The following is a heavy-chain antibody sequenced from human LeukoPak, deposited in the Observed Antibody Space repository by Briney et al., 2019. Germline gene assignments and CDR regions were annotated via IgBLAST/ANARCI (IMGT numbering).Heavy chain of an antibody. D-gene: IGHD3-22*01. CDR2: IYYSGST. Sequence: SETLSLTCTVSGGSISSGDYYWSWIRQPPGQGLEWIGYIYYSGSTYCNPSLKSRVTMAIDTSKNQFSLKLSSVTAADTAVYYCARGIVEDSSGLPFDYWGQGTLVTVSS. CDR1: GGSISSGDYY. CDR3: ARGIVEDSSGLPFDY. J-gene: IGHJ4*02. V-gene: IGHV4-30-4*01.